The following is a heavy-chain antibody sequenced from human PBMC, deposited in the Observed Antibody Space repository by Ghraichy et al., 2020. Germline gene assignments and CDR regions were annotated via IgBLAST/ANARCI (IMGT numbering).Heavy chain of an antibody. CDR3: AKHVLLWFGESTREYFQH. V-gene: IGHV3-23*01. J-gene: IGHJ1*01. CDR1: GFTFSSYA. Sequence: LSLTCAASGFTFSSYAMSWVRQAPGKGLEWVSAISGSGGSTYYADSVKGRFTISRDNSKNTLYLQMNSLRAEDTAVYYCAKHVLLWFGESTREYFQHWCQGTLVTVSS. CDR2: ISGSGGST. D-gene: IGHD3-10*01.